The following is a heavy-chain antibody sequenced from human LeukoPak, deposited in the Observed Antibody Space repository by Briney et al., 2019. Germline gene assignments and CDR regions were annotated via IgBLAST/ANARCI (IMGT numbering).Heavy chain of an antibody. Sequence: ASVKVSCKASGYTFTGYGISWVRQAPGQGLEWMGWISAYNGNTNYAQKLQGRVTMTTDTSTSTAYMELRSLRSDDTAVYYCARDSPTYYYDSSGYPKGYYGMDVWGQGTTVTVSS. CDR1: GYTFTGYG. CDR3: ARDSPTYYYDSSGYPKGYYGMDV. V-gene: IGHV1-18*01. J-gene: IGHJ6*02. D-gene: IGHD3-22*01. CDR2: ISAYNGNT.